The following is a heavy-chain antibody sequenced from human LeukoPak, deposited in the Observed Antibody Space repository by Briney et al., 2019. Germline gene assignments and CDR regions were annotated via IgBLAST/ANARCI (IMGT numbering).Heavy chain of an antibody. CDR1: GYSFTNYH. D-gene: IGHD1-7*01. J-gene: IGHJ4*02. CDR2: IYPNTGGT. V-gene: IGHV1-2*06. CDR3: ERENWYYDY. Sequence: GASVKVSCNTSGYSFTNYHMHWVRLAPGQGLEWMGHIYPNTGGTSYAQRFQGRVTMTSDTSVSTVYMELSSLISDDTAAYYCERENWYYDYWGQGTLVTVSS.